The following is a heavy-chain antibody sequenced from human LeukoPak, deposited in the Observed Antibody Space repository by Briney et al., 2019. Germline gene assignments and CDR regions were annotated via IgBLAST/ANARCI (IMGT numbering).Heavy chain of an antibody. D-gene: IGHD1-1*01. V-gene: IGHV3-30-3*01. Sequence: GGSLRLSCAASGFTFSSYAMHWVRQAPGKGLEWVAVISYDGSNKSYADSVKGRFTISRDNSKNTLYLQMNSLRAEDTAVYYCARGQELDYWGQGTLVTVSS. CDR2: ISYDGSNK. J-gene: IGHJ4*02. CDR3: ARGQELDY. CDR1: GFTFSSYA.